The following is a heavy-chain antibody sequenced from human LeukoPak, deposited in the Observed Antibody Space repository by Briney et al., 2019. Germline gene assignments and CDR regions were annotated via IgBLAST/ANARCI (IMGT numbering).Heavy chain of an antibody. CDR1: GHSNSSGYS. D-gene: IGHD3-3*01. V-gene: IGHV4-38-2*01. Sequence: SETLSLTCAVSGHSNSSGYSWGWIRQPPGKGLEWIGSIYHSSGSTDYNPSLKSRGTISVDTSENQFSLKLRSVTAADTAVYYCASSSITIFGVITPPEYWGQGTLVTVSS. J-gene: IGHJ4*02. CDR2: IYHSSGST. CDR3: ASSSITIFGVITPPEY.